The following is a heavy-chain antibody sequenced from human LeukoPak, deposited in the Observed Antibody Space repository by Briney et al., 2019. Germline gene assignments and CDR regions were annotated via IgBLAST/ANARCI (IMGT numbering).Heavy chain of an antibody. V-gene: IGHV3-30*02. CDR1: GFKFTAYS. J-gene: IGHJ4*02. Sequence: PGGSLRLSCEASGFKFTAYSMNWVRQAPGKGLEWVAFIRYDGSNKYYADSVKGRFTISRDNSKNTLYLQMNSLRAEDTAVYYCAKGMAYYYDSSGYYYWEAGLYFDYWGQGTLVTVSS. D-gene: IGHD3-22*01. CDR2: IRYDGSNK. CDR3: AKGMAYYYDSSGYYYWEAGLYFDY.